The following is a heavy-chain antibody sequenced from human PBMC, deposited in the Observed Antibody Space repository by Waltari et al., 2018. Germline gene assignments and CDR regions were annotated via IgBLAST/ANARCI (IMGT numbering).Heavy chain of an antibody. CDR1: GSTLTSFD. D-gene: IGHD3-3*01. V-gene: IGHV1-8*01. Sequence: QVQLVQSGAEVKKPGASVTVSCKASGSTLTSFDITWVSQATGQGLEWMGWMNPNSDDTGYAQKFQGRVTMTRNSSINTAYMELSSLTSDDTAVYYCARGSPTGIFGAEPPRYWGQGTLVTVSS. CDR3: ARGSPTGIFGAEPPRY. J-gene: IGHJ4*02. CDR2: MNPNSDDT.